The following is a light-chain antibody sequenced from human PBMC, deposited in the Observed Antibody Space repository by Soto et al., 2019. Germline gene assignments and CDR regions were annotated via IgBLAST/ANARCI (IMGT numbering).Light chain of an antibody. CDR2: DVS. CDR3: SSYTSSSTRV. CDR1: SSDVGGYNY. J-gene: IGLJ2*01. Sequence: QSALTQPASVSGSPGQSITISCTGTSSDVGGYNYVSWYQQHPGKAPKLMIYDVSNRPSGVSNRFSGSKSGNTASLTISGVQAEDGADYYCSSYTSSSTRVFGGGTKLTVL. V-gene: IGLV2-14*01.